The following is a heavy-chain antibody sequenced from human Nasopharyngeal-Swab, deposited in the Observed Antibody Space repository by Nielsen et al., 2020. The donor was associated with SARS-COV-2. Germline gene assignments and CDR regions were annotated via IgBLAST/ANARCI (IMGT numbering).Heavy chain of an antibody. CDR2: INPSGGST. D-gene: IGHD3-22*01. V-gene: IGHV1-46*01. J-gene: IGHJ6*02. CDR3: AREDYYDSSGYPPYYYYGMDV. Sequence: WVRQAPGQGLEWMGMINPSGGSTSYAQKFQGRVTMTRDTSTSTVYMELSSLRSEDTAVYYCAREDYYDSSGYPPYYYYGMDVWGQGTTVTVSS.